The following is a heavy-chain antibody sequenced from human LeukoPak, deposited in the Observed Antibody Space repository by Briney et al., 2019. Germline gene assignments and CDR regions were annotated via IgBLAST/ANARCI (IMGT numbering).Heavy chain of an antibody. J-gene: IGHJ4*02. CDR3: ARESSSWYPY. Sequence: SVKVSCKASGGTFSSYAINWVRQAPGQGLEWMGRIIPIFGTSNSAQKFQGRVTITTDESTSTAYMELSSLRSEDTAVYYCARESSSWYPYWGQGTLVTVSS. V-gene: IGHV1-69*05. CDR2: IIPIFGTS. CDR1: GGTFSSYA. D-gene: IGHD6-13*01.